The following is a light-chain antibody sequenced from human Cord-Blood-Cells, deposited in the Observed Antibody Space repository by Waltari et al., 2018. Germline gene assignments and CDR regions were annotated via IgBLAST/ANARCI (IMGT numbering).Light chain of an antibody. J-gene: IGKJ1*01. Sequence: DIQMTQSPSSLSASVGDRVTITCRASQSISSYLNWYQQKPGKAPKLLIYAASSLQSGVPSRFSVSGSVTDFTLTISSLQPEDFATYYCQQSYSTPWTFGQGTKVESK. CDR3: QQSYSTPWT. CDR1: QSISSY. V-gene: IGKV1-39*01. CDR2: AAS.